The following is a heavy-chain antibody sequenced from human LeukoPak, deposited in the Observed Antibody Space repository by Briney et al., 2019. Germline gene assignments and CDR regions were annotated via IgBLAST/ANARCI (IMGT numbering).Heavy chain of an antibody. CDR3: ARDSVLGATLYFDY. D-gene: IGHD1-26*01. CDR2: SAYNGNT. Sequence: SAYNGNTNYAQKLQGRVTMTTDTSTSTAYMELRSLRSDDTAVYYCARDSVLGATLYFDYWGQGTLVTVSS. J-gene: IGHJ4*02. V-gene: IGHV1-18*01.